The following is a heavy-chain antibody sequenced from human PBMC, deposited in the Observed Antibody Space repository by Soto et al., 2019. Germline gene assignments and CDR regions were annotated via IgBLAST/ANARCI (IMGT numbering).Heavy chain of an antibody. CDR3: ARGYSSSSAAFDY. D-gene: IGHD6-13*01. CDR1: GFALSSYA. V-gene: IGHV3-30-3*01. Sequence: GGSLRLSCAASGFALSSYAMHWVRQAPGKGLEWVAVISYDASNKYYTDSVKGRFTISRDNSKNTLFLQMNSLRAEDTAVYYCARGYSSSSAAFDYWGQGTLVTVSS. J-gene: IGHJ4*02. CDR2: ISYDASNK.